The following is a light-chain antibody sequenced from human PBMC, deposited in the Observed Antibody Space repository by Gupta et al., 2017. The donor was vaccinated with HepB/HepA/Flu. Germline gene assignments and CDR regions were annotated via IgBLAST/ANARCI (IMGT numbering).Light chain of an antibody. CDR2: GAS. Sequence: EIVMTQSPDTLSVSPGERATLSCRASQSVRTNLAWYQQKPGQAPRRLIYGASTRATDIPARFSGSGSGTEFTLTISSLQSEDFAVYYCQQYNNWPLTFGQGTKVEIK. CDR1: QSVRTN. V-gene: IGKV3-15*01. CDR3: QQYNNWPLT. J-gene: IGKJ1*01.